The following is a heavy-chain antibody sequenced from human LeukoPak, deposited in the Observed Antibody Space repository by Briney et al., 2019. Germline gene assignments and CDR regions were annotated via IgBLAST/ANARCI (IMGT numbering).Heavy chain of an antibody. Sequence: PSETLSLTCAVYGGSFSGYYWSWIRQPPGKGLEWSGEINHSGSTNYNPSLKSRVTISVDTSKNQFSLKLSSVAAADTAVYYCARGKDSSGYYDGLGYWGQGTLVTVSS. D-gene: IGHD3-22*01. V-gene: IGHV4-34*01. CDR1: GGSFSGYY. J-gene: IGHJ4*02. CDR3: ARGKDSSGYYDGLGY. CDR2: INHSGST.